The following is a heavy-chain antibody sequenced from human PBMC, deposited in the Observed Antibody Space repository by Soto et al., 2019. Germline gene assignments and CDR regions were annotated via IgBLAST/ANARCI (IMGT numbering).Heavy chain of an antibody. CDR3: ARVSFSPDTSTAKGAFDY. CDR2: ISANLDIT. D-gene: IGHD5-18*01. CDR1: GYTFTNYG. J-gene: IGHJ4*02. V-gene: IGHV1-18*01. Sequence: ASVKVSCKASGYTFTNYGVSWVRQAPGQGLEWMGWISANLDITNYAQKFQDRVTITADTSTSIAYMELSSLRSEDTAVYYCARVSFSPDTSTAKGAFDYWGQGTLVTVSS.